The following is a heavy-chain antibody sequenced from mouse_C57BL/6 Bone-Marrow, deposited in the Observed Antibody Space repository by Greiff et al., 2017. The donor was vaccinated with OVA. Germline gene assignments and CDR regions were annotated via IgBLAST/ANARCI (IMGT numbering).Heavy chain of an antibody. D-gene: IGHD2-4*01. V-gene: IGHV7-3*01. CDR1: GFTFTDYY. J-gene: IGHJ3*01. CDR2: IRNKANGYTT. Sequence: EVKLMESGGGLVQPGGSLSLSCAASGFTFTDYYMSWVRQPPGKALEWLGFIRNKANGYTTEYSASVKGRFTISRDNFQSVLYLQMDALRAEDSATYYCAGLGYDCAWFAYWGQGTLVTVSA. CDR3: AGLGYDCAWFAY.